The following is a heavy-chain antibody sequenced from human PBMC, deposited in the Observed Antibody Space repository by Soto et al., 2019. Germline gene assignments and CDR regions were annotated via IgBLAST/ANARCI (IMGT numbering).Heavy chain of an antibody. Sequence: QVQLVQSGAEVKKPGSSVKVSCKASGGTFSSYTISWVRQAPGQGLEWMGRIIPILGIANYAQKFQGRVTITADKSTSTAYMALSSLRSEDTAVYYCARDSGQTVTTRRYWYFDLWGRGTLVTVSS. V-gene: IGHV1-69*08. CDR3: ARDSGQTVTTRRYWYFDL. J-gene: IGHJ2*01. CDR2: IIPILGIA. D-gene: IGHD4-17*01. CDR1: GGTFSSYT.